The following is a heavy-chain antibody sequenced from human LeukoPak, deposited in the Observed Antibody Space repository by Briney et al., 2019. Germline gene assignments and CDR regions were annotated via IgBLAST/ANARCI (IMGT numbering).Heavy chain of an antibody. Sequence: DPGESLSLTCAVSGVSFNDYYWSWVRQTPGKGLEWIGEINHGGYTNDSPSLKSRVPNSIDTSRKQSSINLKSVTVADSGIYYCTRRTTGHDYWGQGTLVTVSS. V-gene: IGHV4-34*01. CDR1: GVSFNDYY. CDR2: INHGGYT. D-gene: IGHD4-17*01. CDR3: TRRTTGHDY. J-gene: IGHJ4*02.